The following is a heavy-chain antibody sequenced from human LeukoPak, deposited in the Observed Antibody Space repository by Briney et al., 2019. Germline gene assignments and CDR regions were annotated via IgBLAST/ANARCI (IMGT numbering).Heavy chain of an antibody. J-gene: IGHJ3*02. Sequence: GESLKISCKGSGYRFTDYWIAWVRQMPGKGLEWMGIIYPGDSDTRYSPSFQGQVTIPADKSISTAYLQWSSLKASDTAMYYCARQAVGAGAAFDIWGQGTMVTVSS. CDR3: ARQAVGAGAAFDI. CDR1: GYRFTDYW. D-gene: IGHD1-26*01. V-gene: IGHV5-51*01. CDR2: IYPGDSDT.